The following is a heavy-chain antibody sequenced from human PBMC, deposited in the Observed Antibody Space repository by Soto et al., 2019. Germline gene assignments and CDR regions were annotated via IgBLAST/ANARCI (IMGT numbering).Heavy chain of an antibody. Sequence: EVQLVQSGAEVKKPGESLRISCKGSGYSFTSYWISWVRQMPGKGLEWMGRIDPSDSYTNYSPSFQGHVTISADKSISTAYLQWSSLKASDTAMYYCARNYYDSSGYFPWWFDPWGQGTLVTVSS. V-gene: IGHV5-10-1*03. CDR2: IDPSDSYT. CDR3: ARNYYDSSGYFPWWFDP. CDR1: GYSFTSYW. J-gene: IGHJ5*02. D-gene: IGHD3-22*01.